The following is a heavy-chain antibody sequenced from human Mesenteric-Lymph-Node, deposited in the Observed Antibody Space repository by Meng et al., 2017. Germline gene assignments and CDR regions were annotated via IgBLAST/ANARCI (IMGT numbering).Heavy chain of an antibody. CDR1: GYTFTSYD. V-gene: IGHV1-8*01. Sequence: ASVKVSCKASGYTFTSYDINWVRQATGQGLEWMGWMNPNSGNTGYAQKFQGRVTMTRNTTISTAYMELSSLRSEDTAVYYCARGPFVWWLRFGAFGDYFDYWGQGPLVTVPS. J-gene: IGHJ4*02. CDR2: MNPNSGNT. D-gene: IGHD5-12*01. CDR3: ARGPFVWWLRFGAFGDYFDY.